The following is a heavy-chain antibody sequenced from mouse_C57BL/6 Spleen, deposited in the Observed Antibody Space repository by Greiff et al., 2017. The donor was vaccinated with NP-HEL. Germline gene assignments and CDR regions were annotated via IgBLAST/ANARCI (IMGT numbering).Heavy chain of an antibody. CDR1: GYTFTSYW. CDR3: AYSNYYFDY. D-gene: IGHD2-5*01. J-gene: IGHJ2*01. CDR2: IDPSDSYT. Sequence: QVQLQQPGAELVRPGTSVKLSCKASGYTFTSYWMHWVKQRPGQGLEWIGVIDPSDSYTNYNQKFKGKATLTVDTSSSTAYMQLSSLTSEDSAVYYCAYSNYYFDYWGQGTTLTVSS. V-gene: IGHV1-59*01.